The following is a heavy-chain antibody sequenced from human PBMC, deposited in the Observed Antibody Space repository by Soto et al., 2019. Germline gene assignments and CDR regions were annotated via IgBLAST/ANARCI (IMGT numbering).Heavy chain of an antibody. CDR3: ARTQGEWFGGLNWFDP. Sequence: QVQLVQSGAEVKKPGSSVKVSCKASGGTFSSYTISWVRQAPGQGLEWMGRIIRILGIANYALKFQGRVTITADKSTSTAYMELSSLRSEDTAVYYCARTQGEWFGGLNWFDPWGQGTLVTVSS. D-gene: IGHD3-10*01. J-gene: IGHJ5*02. V-gene: IGHV1-69*02. CDR1: GGTFSSYT. CDR2: IIRILGIA.